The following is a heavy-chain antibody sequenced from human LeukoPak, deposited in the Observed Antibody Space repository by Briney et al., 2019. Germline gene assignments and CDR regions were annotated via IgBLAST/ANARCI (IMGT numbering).Heavy chain of an antibody. D-gene: IGHD3-22*01. V-gene: IGHV1-69*13. Sequence: ASVKVSCKASGGTFSSYAISWVRQAPGQGLEWMGGIIPIFGTANYAQKFQGRVTITADESTSTAYMELSSLRSEDTAVYYCGRTSGDSSGYYHRGALDIWGQGTMVTVSS. CDR3: GRTSGDSSGYYHRGALDI. CDR2: IIPIFGTA. J-gene: IGHJ3*02. CDR1: GGTFSSYA.